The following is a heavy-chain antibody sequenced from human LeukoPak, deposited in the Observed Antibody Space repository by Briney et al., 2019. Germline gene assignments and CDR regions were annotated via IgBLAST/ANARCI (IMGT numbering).Heavy chain of an antibody. CDR2: IYYSGST. CDR1: GDSIRSYY. Sequence: SETLSLTCTVSGDSIRSYYWSWIRQPPGKGLEWIGYIYYSGSTNYNPSHKSRVTISLDTSKNQFSLKLNSVTAADTAVYYCATNYAVAGPYYFDYWGQGTLITVSS. CDR3: ATNYAVAGPYYFDY. D-gene: IGHD6-19*01. J-gene: IGHJ4*02. V-gene: IGHV4-59*01.